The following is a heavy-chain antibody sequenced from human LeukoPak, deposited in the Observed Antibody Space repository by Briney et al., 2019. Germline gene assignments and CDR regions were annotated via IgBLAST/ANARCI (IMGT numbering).Heavy chain of an antibody. J-gene: IGHJ5*02. V-gene: IGHV4-59*01. Sequence: SETLSLTCTVSGGSISSYYWSWIRQPPGKGLEWIGYIYYSGSTNYNPSLKSRVTISVDTSKNQFSLKVNSVTAADTAVYYCARGWQQVLSVGNWFDPWGQGTLVTVSS. CDR2: IYYSGST. D-gene: IGHD1-26*01. CDR1: GGSISSYY. CDR3: ARGWQQVLSVGNWFDP.